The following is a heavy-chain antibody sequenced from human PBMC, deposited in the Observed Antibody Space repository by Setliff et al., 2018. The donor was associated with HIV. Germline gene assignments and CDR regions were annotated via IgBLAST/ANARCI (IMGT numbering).Heavy chain of an antibody. V-gene: IGHV4-39*01. D-gene: IGHD3-3*01. CDR1: GGTFSRYAIT. Sequence: SCKASGGTFSRYAITWIRQHPGKGLEWLGYIYYSGGTYYNPSLKTRVTISVDTSKNQFSLKLRSVTAADTAVYYCARPSFGIGGGSIFDSWGQGTVVTVSS. CDR3: ARPSFGIGGGSIFDS. CDR2: IYYSGGT. J-gene: IGHJ4*02.